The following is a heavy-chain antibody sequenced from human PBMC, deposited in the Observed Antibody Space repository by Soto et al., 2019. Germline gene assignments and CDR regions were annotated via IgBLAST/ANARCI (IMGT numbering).Heavy chain of an antibody. CDR2: INAGNGNT. CDR3: AWVRISGLGYGMDV. Sequence: QVQLVQSGAEVKKPGASVKVSCKASGYTFTSYAMHWVRQAPGQRLEWMGWINAGNGNTKYSQKLQGRVTITRDTSASKTYMDRSSLRSEETAVYYCAWVRISGLGYGMDVWGQGATVTVSS. J-gene: IGHJ6*02. CDR1: GYTFTSYA. D-gene: IGHD3-10*01. V-gene: IGHV1-3*01.